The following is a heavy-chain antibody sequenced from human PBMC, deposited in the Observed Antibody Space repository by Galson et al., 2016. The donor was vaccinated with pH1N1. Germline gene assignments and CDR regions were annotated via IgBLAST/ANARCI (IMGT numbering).Heavy chain of an antibody. CDR2: ISSASTYT. D-gene: IGHD7-27*01. Sequence: SLRLSCAASGFSFPVYYMAWIRQAPGKGLEWVASISSASTYTHYADSVRGRFTISRDDARNSLYLHMDSLRAEDTAVYYCARENWGSFDYWGQGTLVTVPS. V-gene: IGHV3-11*06. CDR1: GFSFPVYY. J-gene: IGHJ4*02. CDR3: ARENWGSFDY.